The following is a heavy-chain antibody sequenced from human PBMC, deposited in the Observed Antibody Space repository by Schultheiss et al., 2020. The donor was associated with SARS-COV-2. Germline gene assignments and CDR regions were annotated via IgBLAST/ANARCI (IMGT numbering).Heavy chain of an antibody. Sequence: SCAASGFTFSSYAMSWVRQAPGKGLEWVSAISGSGGSTYYADSVKGRFTISRDNSKNTLYLQMNSLRAEDTAVYYCAKDMWEMATPDYWGQGTLVTVSS. V-gene: IGHV3-23*01. CDR2: ISGSGGST. D-gene: IGHD5-24*01. CDR3: AKDMWEMATPDY. J-gene: IGHJ4*02. CDR1: GFTFSSYA.